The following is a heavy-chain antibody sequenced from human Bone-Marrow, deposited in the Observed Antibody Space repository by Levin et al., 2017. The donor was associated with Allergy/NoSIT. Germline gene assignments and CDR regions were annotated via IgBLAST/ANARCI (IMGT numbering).Heavy chain of an antibody. CDR1: GYTFSDYG. D-gene: IGHD3-10*01. J-gene: IGHJ4*02. V-gene: IGHV1-18*04. CDR3: ARIWTDFYGSGSYRSDY. Sequence: PGESLKISCKASGYTFSDYGISWVRQAPGQGPEWLGWISGYTRKTNYAQKFQGRVTMTTDTSTTTAYIELTNLRSDDTGVYYCARIWTDFYGSGSYRSDYWGQGTLVTVSS. CDR2: ISGYTRKT.